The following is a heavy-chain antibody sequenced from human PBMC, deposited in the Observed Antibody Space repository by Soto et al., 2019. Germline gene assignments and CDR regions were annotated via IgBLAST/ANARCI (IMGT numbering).Heavy chain of an antibody. V-gene: IGHV3-23*01. CDR2: ISDNGGST. D-gene: IGHD5-18*01. J-gene: IGHJ6*02. Sequence: GESLKISCAASGFAFSDYDMSWVRQAPGKGLEWVSAISDNGGSTYYADSVKGRFTISRDNSKNTLYPQMNNLRAEDTAVYYCANRDASMVTRYYYGMDVWGQGTTVTVSS. CDR3: ANRDASMVTRYYYGMDV. CDR1: GFAFSDYD.